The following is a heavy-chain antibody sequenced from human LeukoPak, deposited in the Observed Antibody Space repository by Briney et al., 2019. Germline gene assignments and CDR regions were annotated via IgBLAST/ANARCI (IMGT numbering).Heavy chain of an antibody. V-gene: IGHV4-34*01. CDR2: INHSGST. CDR3: ARGATVNVFNI. Sequence: SETLSLTCAVYGGSFSGYYWSWIRQPPGKGLEWIGEINHSGSTNYNPSLKSRVTISVDTSKNQFSLKLSSVTAADTAVYYCARGATVNVFNIWAQGTMVTVSS. CDR1: GGSFSGYY. D-gene: IGHD4-17*01. J-gene: IGHJ3*02.